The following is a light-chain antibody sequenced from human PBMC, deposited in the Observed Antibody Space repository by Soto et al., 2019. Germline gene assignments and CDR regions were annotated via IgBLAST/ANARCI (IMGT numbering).Light chain of an antibody. Sequence: ILMTQSPSSLSASVGDRVTITCRASQNIRTYVNWYQQKPGRAPKLLIFGASRLQSGVPSRFSGSGSGTDFTLTITSLQPEDFATYYCQQTYITLWTFGQGTKVDIK. J-gene: IGKJ1*01. CDR3: QQTYITLWT. CDR2: GAS. CDR1: QNIRTY. V-gene: IGKV1-39*01.